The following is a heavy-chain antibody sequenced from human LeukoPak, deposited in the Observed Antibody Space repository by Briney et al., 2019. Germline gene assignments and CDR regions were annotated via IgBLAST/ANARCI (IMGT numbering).Heavy chain of an antibody. V-gene: IGHV1-18*01. J-gene: IGHJ4*02. D-gene: IGHD3-10*01. Sequence: ASVKVSCRASGYXFTSYGMSWVRQAPGQGLEWMGWISAYNGNTNYAQKLQGRVTMTTDTSTSTAYMELRSLRSDDTAVYYCARPVVRGVTRFDYWGQGALVTVSS. CDR1: GYXFTSYG. CDR3: ARPVVRGVTRFDY. CDR2: ISAYNGNT.